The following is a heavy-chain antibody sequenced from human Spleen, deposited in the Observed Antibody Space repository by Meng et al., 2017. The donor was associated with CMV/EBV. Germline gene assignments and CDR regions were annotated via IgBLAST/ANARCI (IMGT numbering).Heavy chain of an antibody. V-gene: IGHV1-69*05. CDR3: ARAIDVDQVFPFDP. J-gene: IGHJ5*02. Sequence: SVKVSCKASGGTFSSYAISWVRQAPGQGLEWMGGIIPIFGTANYAQKFQGRVTMTRDASTSTVYMELSSLRSEDTAVYYCARAIDVDQVFPFDPWGQGTLVTVSS. CDR1: GGTFSSYA. D-gene: IGHD2-2*01. CDR2: IIPIFGTA.